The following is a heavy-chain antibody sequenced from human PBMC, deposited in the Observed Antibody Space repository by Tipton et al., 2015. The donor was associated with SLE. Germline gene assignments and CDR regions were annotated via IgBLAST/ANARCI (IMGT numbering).Heavy chain of an antibody. CDR3: AIPATQHCSGGGCYRHDAFDI. Sequence: TLSLTCTVSGVSIIDYYWYWIRQPPGKGLEWIGYNSYSGSSKYSPSFKSRVTISVDTSKNQFSLKLNSVTAADTAVYYCAIPATQHCSGGGCYRHDAFDIWGQGTMVTVSS. J-gene: IGHJ3*02. D-gene: IGHD2-15*01. CDR2: NSYSGSS. CDR1: GVSIIDYY. V-gene: IGHV4-59*08.